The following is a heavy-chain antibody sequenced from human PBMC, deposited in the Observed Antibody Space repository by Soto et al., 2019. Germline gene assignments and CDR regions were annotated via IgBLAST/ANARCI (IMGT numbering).Heavy chain of an antibody. D-gene: IGHD6-6*01. CDR2: IIPIFGTA. CDR3: ARERSSQLAGDIDY. CDR1: GGTFSSYA. J-gene: IGHJ4*02. V-gene: IGHV1-69*13. Sequence: ASVKVSCKASGGTFSSYAISWVRQAPGQGLEWMGGIIPIFGTANYAQKFQGRVTITADESTSTAYMELSSLRSEDTAVYYCARERSSQLAGDIDYWGQGTLVTVSS.